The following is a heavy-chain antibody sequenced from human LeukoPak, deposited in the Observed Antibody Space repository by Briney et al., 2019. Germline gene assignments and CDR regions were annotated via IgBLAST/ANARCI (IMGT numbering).Heavy chain of an antibody. V-gene: IGHV3-30*18. CDR2: ISYDGSNK. CDR1: GFTFSSYG. CDR3: AKDLDYGMDV. Sequence: GGSLRLSCAASGFTFSSYGMHWVRQAPGKGLEWVAVISYDGSNKYYADSVKGRFTISRDNSKNTLYLQMNSLRAEDAAVYYCAKDLDYGMDVWGQGTTVTVSS. J-gene: IGHJ6*02.